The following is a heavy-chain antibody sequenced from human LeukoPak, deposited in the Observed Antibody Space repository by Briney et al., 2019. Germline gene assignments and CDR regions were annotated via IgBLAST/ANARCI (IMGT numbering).Heavy chain of an antibody. Sequence: PGGSLRLSCAASGFTFSSYSMNWVRQAPGKGLEWVSYISSGSGTIYYADSVKGRFTISRDNAKNTLYLQMNSLRAEDTAVYYCARDRIGGEEYWGQGTLVTVSS. CDR3: ARDRIGGEEY. CDR2: ISSGSGTI. J-gene: IGHJ4*02. CDR1: GFTFSSYS. D-gene: IGHD3-16*01. V-gene: IGHV3-48*01.